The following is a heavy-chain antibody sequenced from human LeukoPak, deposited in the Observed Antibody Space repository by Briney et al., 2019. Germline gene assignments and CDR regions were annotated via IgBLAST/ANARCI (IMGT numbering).Heavy chain of an antibody. J-gene: IGHJ6*02. CDR2: ISSSSSYI. D-gene: IGHD6-13*01. CDR3: ARAAAGKYDMDV. V-gene: IGHV3-21*01. Sequence: GGSLRLSCAASRFTFSSYSMNWVRQAPGKGLEWVSFISSSSSYIFYADSVKGRFTISRDNAKNSLYLQMNSLRAEDTAVYYCARAAAGKYDMDVWGQGTTVTVFS. CDR1: RFTFSSYS.